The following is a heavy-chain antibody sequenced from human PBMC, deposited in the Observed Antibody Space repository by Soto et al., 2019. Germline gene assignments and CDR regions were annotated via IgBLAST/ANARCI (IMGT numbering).Heavy chain of an antibody. D-gene: IGHD2-2*02. CDR3: ASLLRGGYCSSTSCYTSYYYYGMDV. CDR2: IYYSGST. V-gene: IGHV4-59*08. Sequence: SETLSLTCTVSGGSISSYSWSWVRQPPVKGLEWIGYIYYSGSTNYNPSLKSRVTISVDTSKNQFSLKLSSVTAADTAVYYCASLLRGGYCSSTSCYTSYYYYGMDVGGQGTTVTVSS. J-gene: IGHJ6*02. CDR1: GGSISSYS.